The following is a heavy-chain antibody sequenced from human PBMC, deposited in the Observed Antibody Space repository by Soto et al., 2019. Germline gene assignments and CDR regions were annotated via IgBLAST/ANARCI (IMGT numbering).Heavy chain of an antibody. V-gene: IGHV3-43*01. CDR2: ISWDGGIT. Sequence: GSLRLSCAASGFTFNAYTMHWVRQAPGKGLEWVSLISWDGGITYYGDSVKGRFTVSRANSDNSLYLQMTRLRSDDTAFSYCAKDSYAIFTGRMRYFVYWGQGTLVTVSS. D-gene: IGHD3-9*01. CDR1: GFTFNAYT. CDR3: AKDSYAIFTGRMRYFVY. J-gene: IGHJ4*02.